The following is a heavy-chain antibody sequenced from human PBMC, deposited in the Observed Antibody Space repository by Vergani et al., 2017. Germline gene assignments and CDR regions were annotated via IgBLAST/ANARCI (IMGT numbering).Heavy chain of an antibody. J-gene: IGHJ6*03. D-gene: IGHD3/OR15-3a*01. Sequence: EVQLEQSGAAVKKPGESLEISCKGSGYSFSRNWIAWVRERPGQGLEWMGMICPGNSETRNNPSFRGQVTMSVDKSISTAYLQWSSLKASDSAMYYCARVYCRGMSCAGTDYFYHIDVWGKGTTVTVS. V-gene: IGHV5-51*03. CDR3: ARVYCRGMSCAGTDYFYHIDV. CDR2: ICPGNSET. CDR1: GYSFSRNW.